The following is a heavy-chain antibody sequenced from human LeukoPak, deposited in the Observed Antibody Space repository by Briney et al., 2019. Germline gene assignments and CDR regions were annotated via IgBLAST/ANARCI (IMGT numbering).Heavy chain of an antibody. CDR2: INHSGST. D-gene: IGHD3-10*01. CDR3: ARRGITMVRGVKFRWFDP. V-gene: IGHV4-34*01. CDR1: GGSFSGYY. Sequence: SETLSLTCAVYGGSFSGYYWSWIRQPPGKGLEWIGEINHSGSTNYNPSLKSRVTISVDTSKNQFSLKLSSVTAADTAVYYCARRGITMVRGVKFRWFDPWGQGTLVTVSS. J-gene: IGHJ5*02.